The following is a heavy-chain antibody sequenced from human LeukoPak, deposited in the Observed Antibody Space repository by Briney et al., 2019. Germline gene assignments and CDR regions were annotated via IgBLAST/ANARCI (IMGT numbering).Heavy chain of an antibody. V-gene: IGHV4-59*11. CDR1: GGSISSHY. D-gene: IGHD3-9*01. Sequence: SETLSLTCTVSGGSISSHYWSWIRLPPGKGLEWIGYLSKSGNTNYSPSLESRVTIFGDTSKNQFFLKLSSVTAADTAVYYCARARYVNSFYAFDIWGQGTLVTVSS. J-gene: IGHJ3*02. CDR2: LSKSGNT. CDR3: ARARYVNSFYAFDI.